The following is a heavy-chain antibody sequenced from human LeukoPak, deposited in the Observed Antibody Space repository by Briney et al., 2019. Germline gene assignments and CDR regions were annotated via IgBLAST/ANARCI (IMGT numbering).Heavy chain of an antibody. CDR1: GGSISSYY. Sequence: SETLSLTRTVSGGSISSYYWSWIRQPAGKGLEWIGRIYTSGSTNYNPSPKSRVTMSVDTSKNQFTLKLSSVTAADTAVYYCARGGPYYGSGSSFDYWGQGTLVTVSS. CDR3: ARGGPYYGSGSSFDY. V-gene: IGHV4-4*07. D-gene: IGHD3-10*01. J-gene: IGHJ4*02. CDR2: IYTSGST.